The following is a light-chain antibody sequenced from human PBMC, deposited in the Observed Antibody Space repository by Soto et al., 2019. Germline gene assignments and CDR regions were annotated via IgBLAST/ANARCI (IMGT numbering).Light chain of an antibody. Sequence: EIVLTQSPDTLSLSPGERATLSCRASQSVGSNYLAWYQQKPGQAPRLLMYDASGRASGIPDRFTGSGSGTDFTLNISSLEPEDFGVYYCQVYDRSPIFGGGTKVDIX. CDR1: QSVGSNY. CDR2: DAS. V-gene: IGKV3-20*01. CDR3: QVYDRSPI. J-gene: IGKJ4*01.